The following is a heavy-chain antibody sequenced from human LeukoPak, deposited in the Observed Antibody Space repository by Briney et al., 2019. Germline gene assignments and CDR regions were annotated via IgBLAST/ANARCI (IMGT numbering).Heavy chain of an antibody. V-gene: IGHV3-53*01. CDR1: GFTVRGDY. CDR2: VYGGGTT. Sequence: GGSLRLSCVASGFTVRGDYMTWVRQAPGKGLEWVSFVYGGGTTYYEDSVKGRFTISRDSSKNTLFLQMNSLRVGDTAVYYCARAGYFDSSGFYAPDAFDIWGQGTVVTLSS. J-gene: IGHJ3*02. CDR3: ARAGYFDSSGFYAPDAFDI. D-gene: IGHD3-22*01.